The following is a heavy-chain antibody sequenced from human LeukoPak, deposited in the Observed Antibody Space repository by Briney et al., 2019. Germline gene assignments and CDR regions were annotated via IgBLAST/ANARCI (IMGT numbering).Heavy chain of an antibody. J-gene: IGHJ4*02. D-gene: IGHD3-10*01. V-gene: IGHV1-18*01. Sequence: ASVKVSCKGSGYTFTNYGISWVRQAPGQGLEWMGWISGYNGNTKSAQKFQGRLAMTRDTSTSTAYMELGSLTSEDTALYYCARGRVRFGEFSDAFDSWGQGTLITVSS. CDR2: ISGYNGNT. CDR3: ARGRVRFGEFSDAFDS. CDR1: GYTFTNYG.